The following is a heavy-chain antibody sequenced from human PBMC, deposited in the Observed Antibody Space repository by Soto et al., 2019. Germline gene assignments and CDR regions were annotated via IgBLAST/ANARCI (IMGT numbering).Heavy chain of an antibody. V-gene: IGHV4-59*01. CDR3: ARDLRFLEWFPRVEYYYGMDV. D-gene: IGHD3-3*01. Sequence: PSETLSLTCTVSGGSISSYYWSWIRQPPGKGLEWIGYIYYSGSTNYNPSLKSRVTISVDTSKNQFSLKLSSVTAADTAVYYCARDLRFLEWFPRVEYYYGMDVWGQGTTVTVSS. CDR1: GGSISSYY. J-gene: IGHJ6*02. CDR2: IYYSGST.